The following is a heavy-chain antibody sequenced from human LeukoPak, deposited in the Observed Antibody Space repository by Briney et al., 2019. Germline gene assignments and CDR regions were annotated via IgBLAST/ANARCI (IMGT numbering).Heavy chain of an antibody. J-gene: IGHJ6*04. Sequence: GGSLRLSCAASGFTFSSYAMSWVRQAPGKGLEWVSAISGSGGSTYYADSVKGRFTISRDNSKNTLYLQMNSLRAEDTAVYYCAKDRLLGYYYGMDVWGKGTTVTVSS. CDR3: AKDRLLGYYYGMDV. CDR2: ISGSGGST. CDR1: GFTFSSYA. D-gene: IGHD3-22*01. V-gene: IGHV3-23*01.